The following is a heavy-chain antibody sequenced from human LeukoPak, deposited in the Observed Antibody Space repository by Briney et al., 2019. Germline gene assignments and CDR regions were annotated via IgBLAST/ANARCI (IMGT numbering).Heavy chain of an antibody. J-gene: IGHJ4*02. V-gene: IGHV4-4*09. D-gene: IGHD6-19*01. CDR1: GASLSSNY. Sequence: SETLSLTCAVSGASLSSNYWSWIRQPPGKGLEWNGYIYHSGNTNYSPSLESRVTMSVDESKNQFSLRVHFVSAADTAVYYCASTRRAAVAGRFDSWGQGTLVTVSS. CDR3: ASTRRAAVAGRFDS. CDR2: IYHSGNT.